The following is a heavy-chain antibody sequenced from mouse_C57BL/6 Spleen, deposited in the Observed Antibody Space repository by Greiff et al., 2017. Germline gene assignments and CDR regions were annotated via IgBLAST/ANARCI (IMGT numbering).Heavy chain of an antibody. CDR2: IDPATGGT. J-gene: IGHJ2*01. V-gene: IGHV1-15*01. Sequence: QVQLQQSGAELVRPGASVTLSCKASGYTFTDYEMHWVKQTPVHGLEWIGAIDPATGGTAYNQKFKGKAILTADKSSSTAYMELRSLTSEDSAVYYCTRRKRGLFDYWGQGTTLTVSS. CDR3: TRRKRGLFDY. CDR1: GYTFTDYE.